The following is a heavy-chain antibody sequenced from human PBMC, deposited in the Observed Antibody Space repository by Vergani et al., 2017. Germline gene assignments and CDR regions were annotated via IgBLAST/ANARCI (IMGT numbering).Heavy chain of an antibody. CDR1: GFTVSTYA. D-gene: IGHD1-26*01. CDR2: LTGGGGST. V-gene: IGHV3-23*01. J-gene: IGHJ4*02. CDR3: VKDAGSYENFFDS. Sequence: EVQLLESGGSLKQPGGTVRLSCAASGFTVSTYAMHWVCQAPGKGLEWVSALTGGGGSTYYADSFKGRFIISRDNSRDTLYLLMNSLRPEDTATYYCVKDAGSYENFFDSWGQGTLVTVSS.